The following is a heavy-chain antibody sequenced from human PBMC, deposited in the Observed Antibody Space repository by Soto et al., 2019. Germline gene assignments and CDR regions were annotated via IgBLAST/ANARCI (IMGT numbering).Heavy chain of an antibody. V-gene: IGHV4-31*03. CDR1: GGSISSGGYY. J-gene: IGHJ4*02. Sequence: SETLSLTCTVSGGSISSGGYYWSWIRQHPGKGLEWIGYIYYSGSTYYNPSLKSRVTISVDTSKNQFSLKLSSVTAADTAVYYCARGLDYYDSSGYYYKPIPFDYWGQGTLVTVSS. D-gene: IGHD3-22*01. CDR3: ARGLDYYDSSGYYYKPIPFDY. CDR2: IYYSGST.